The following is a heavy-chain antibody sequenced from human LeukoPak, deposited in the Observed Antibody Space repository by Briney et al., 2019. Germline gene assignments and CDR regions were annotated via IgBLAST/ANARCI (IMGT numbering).Heavy chain of an antibody. CDR2: ISNTGNTI. Sequence: GGSLRLSCAASGFTFRNININWVRQAPGKGLEWVSYISNTGNTINYADSVKGRFTISRDNANNSVYLQMNTLSAEDTAVYYCARQTVIRGAPNAFDVWGEGTLVTVSS. V-gene: IGHV3-48*04. CDR1: GFTFRNIN. D-gene: IGHD3-10*01. J-gene: IGHJ3*01. CDR3: ARQTVIRGAPNAFDV.